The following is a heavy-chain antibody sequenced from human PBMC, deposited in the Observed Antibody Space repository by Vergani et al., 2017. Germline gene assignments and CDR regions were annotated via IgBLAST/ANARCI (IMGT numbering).Heavy chain of an antibody. CDR1: GFTFSDYY. Sequence: QVQLVESGGGLVKPGGSLRLSCAASGFTFSDYYMSWIRQAPGKGLEWVSYISSSGSTIYYADSVKGRFTISRANAKNSLYLQMNSLRAEDTAVYYCASSWGYYYDSSGYYPSLRNNWGQGTLVTVSS. V-gene: IGHV3-11*04. CDR2: ISSSGSTI. CDR3: ASSWGYYYDSSGYYPSLRNN. D-gene: IGHD3-22*01. J-gene: IGHJ4*02.